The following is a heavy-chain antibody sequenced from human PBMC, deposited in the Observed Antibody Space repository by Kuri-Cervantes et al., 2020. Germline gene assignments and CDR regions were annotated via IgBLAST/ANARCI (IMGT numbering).Heavy chain of an antibody. J-gene: IGHJ4*02. CDR2: IRSKAYGGTT. CDR3: ARSPRYDSSGYRDYFDY. Sequence: GESLKISCTASGFTFGDYAMSWFRQAPGKGLEWVGFIRSKAYGGTTEYAASVKGRFTISRDDSKSIAYLQMNSLRAEDTAVYYCARSPRYDSSGYRDYFDYWGQGTLVTVSS. D-gene: IGHD3-22*01. CDR1: GFTFGDYA. V-gene: IGHV3-49*03.